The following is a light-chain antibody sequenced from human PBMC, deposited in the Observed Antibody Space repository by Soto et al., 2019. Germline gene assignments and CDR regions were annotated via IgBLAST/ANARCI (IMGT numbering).Light chain of an antibody. Sequence: EIVMTQSPATLSVSPGERATLSCRASQSVSGNLAWYQQKPGQAPRLLIYGASTRATGIPARFSGSGSGTEFTLTISSLQSEDFAVYYCQQLNSYPFTFGPGTKVDI. CDR1: QSVSGN. J-gene: IGKJ3*01. V-gene: IGKV3-15*01. CDR3: QQLNSYPFT. CDR2: GAS.